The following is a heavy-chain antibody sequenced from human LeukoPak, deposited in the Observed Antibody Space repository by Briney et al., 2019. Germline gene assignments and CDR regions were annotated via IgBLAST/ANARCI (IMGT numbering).Heavy chain of an antibody. CDR2: MNPNSGNT. V-gene: IGHV1-8*01. D-gene: IGHD7-27*01. CDR3: AKNIALTGEFDS. J-gene: IGHJ4*02. CDR1: GYTFTSYD. Sequence: ASVKVSCKASGYTFTSYDVNWFRQATGQGLEWMGWMNPNSGNTGYAQKFQGRVSLTRDTSISTAYMELSSLRSEDTAVYYCAKNIALTGEFDSWGQGTLVTVSS.